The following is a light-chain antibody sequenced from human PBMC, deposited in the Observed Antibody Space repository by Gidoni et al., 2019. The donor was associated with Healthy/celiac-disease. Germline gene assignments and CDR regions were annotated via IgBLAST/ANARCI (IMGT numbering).Light chain of an antibody. CDR3: QQSYSTPIT. CDR1: QSISSY. CDR2: AAS. J-gene: IGKJ5*01. V-gene: IGKV1-39*01. Sequence: LHMPPSPSSLSASVGDRVTITCRASQSISSYLNWYQQKPGKAPKLLIYAASSLQSGVPSRFSGSGSGTDFTLTISSLQPEDFATYYCQQSYSTPITFGQGTRLEIK.